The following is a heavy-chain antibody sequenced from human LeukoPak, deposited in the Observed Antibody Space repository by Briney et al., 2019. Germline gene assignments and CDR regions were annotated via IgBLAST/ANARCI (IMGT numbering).Heavy chain of an antibody. CDR2: IYYSGST. Sequence: SETLSLTCTVSGGSISSSSYYWGWIRQPPGKGLEWIGSIYYSGSTYYNPSLKSRVTISVDTSKNQFSLKLSSVTAADTAVYYCAAEGGYNRPFDYWGQGTLVTVSS. CDR3: AAEGGYNRPFDY. J-gene: IGHJ4*02. D-gene: IGHD5-24*01. CDR1: GGSISSSSYY. V-gene: IGHV4-39*07.